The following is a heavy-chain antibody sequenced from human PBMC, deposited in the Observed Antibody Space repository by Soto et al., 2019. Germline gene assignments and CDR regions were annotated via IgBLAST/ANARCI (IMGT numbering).Heavy chain of an antibody. J-gene: IGHJ3*02. V-gene: IGHV1-2*02. CDR1: GYTFTGYY. CDR3: ARGFYYDSGYWAAFDI. CDR2: INHNSGDT. Sequence: ASVKVSCKASGYTFTGYYMHWVRQAPGQGLEWMGWINHNSGDTNYAQKFQGRVIMTRDTSISTAYMELSGLRSDDTAVYYCARGFYYDSGYWAAFDIWGHGTMVTVSS. D-gene: IGHD3-22*01.